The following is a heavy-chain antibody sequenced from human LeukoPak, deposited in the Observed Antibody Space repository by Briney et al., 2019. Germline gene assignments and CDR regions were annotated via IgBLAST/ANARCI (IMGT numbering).Heavy chain of an antibody. D-gene: IGHD5-18*01. V-gene: IGHV1-2*02. CDR3: ARVSSSDTAMVMFDY. CDR1: GYTFTGYY. CDR2: INPNSGGT. J-gene: IGHJ4*02. Sequence: ASVKVSCKASGYTFTGYYMHWVRQAPGQGLEWMGWINPNSGGTNYAQKFQGRVTMTRDTSISTAYMELSRLRSDDTAVYYCARVSSSDTAMVMFDYWGQGTLVTVSS.